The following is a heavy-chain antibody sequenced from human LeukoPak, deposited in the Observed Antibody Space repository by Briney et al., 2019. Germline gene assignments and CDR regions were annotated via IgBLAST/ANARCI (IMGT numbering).Heavy chain of an antibody. Sequence: GGSLRLSCAASGFTFSSYAMSWVRQAPGKGLEWVSAISGSGGSTYYADSVKGRFTISRDNSRNTLYLQMNSLRAEDTAVYYCAKALKQQLVHFGYYYYGMDVWGQGTTVTVSS. D-gene: IGHD6-13*01. V-gene: IGHV3-23*01. J-gene: IGHJ6*02. CDR1: GFTFSSYA. CDR3: AKALKQQLVHFGYYYYGMDV. CDR2: ISGSGGST.